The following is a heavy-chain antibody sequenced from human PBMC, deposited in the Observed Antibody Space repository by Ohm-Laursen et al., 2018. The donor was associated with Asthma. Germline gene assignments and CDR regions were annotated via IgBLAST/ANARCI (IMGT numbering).Heavy chain of an antibody. V-gene: IGHV3-30-3*01. CDR2: GGSYYDGGLK. D-gene: IGHD6-19*01. Sequence: SLRLSCAASGFTFRSYAMHWVRQAPGKGLEWVAVGGSYYDGGLKYYADSVDGRFTVSRDDSKNTLYLQMNSLRAEDTAVYYCAKDSGWPDYWGQGTLVTVSS. CDR3: AKDSGWPDY. J-gene: IGHJ4*02. CDR1: GFTFRSYA.